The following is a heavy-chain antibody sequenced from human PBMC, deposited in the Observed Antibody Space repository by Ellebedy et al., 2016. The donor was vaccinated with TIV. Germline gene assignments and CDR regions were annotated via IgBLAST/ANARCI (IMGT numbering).Heavy chain of an antibody. V-gene: IGHV1-3*01. CDR2: INPGSGNI. CDR1: GYTFTRDT. D-gene: IGHD3-16*01. Sequence: AASVKVSCKASGYTFTRDTIQWVRQAPGQRLEWMGWINPGSGNIHYSQSLQARATITRDTSASTVYMGLSSLRSDDTAVYYCARAGREEGAVMAFLDYWGQGTLVTVSS. CDR3: ARAGREEGAVMAFLDY. J-gene: IGHJ4*02.